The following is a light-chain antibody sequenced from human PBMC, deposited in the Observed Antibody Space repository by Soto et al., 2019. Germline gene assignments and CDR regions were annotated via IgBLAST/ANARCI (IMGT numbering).Light chain of an antibody. CDR1: QTITNW. Sequence: DIQMTQSPSTLSASVGDRVTITCRASQTITNWLAWYQQKPGKAPKVLIYKTSSLESGVPSRFSGSGSGTEFTLTINGLQPDDFATYYYQQYESYWTFGQGTKVEIK. J-gene: IGKJ1*01. CDR2: KTS. V-gene: IGKV1-5*03. CDR3: QQYESYWT.